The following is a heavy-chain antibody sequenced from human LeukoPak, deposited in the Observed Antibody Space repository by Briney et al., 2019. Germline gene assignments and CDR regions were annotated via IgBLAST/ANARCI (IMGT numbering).Heavy chain of an antibody. D-gene: IGHD6-13*01. J-gene: IGHJ4*02. CDR3: ARGYSSSWYVVNSPDY. CDR2: IKQDGSEK. V-gene: IGHV3-7*01. Sequence: GGSLRLSCAASGFTFSSYWMSWVRQAPGKGLEWVANIKQDGSEKYYVDSVKGRFTISRDNAKNSLYLQMNSLRAEDTAVYYCARGYSSSWYVVNSPDYWGQGTLVTVSS. CDR1: GFTFSSYW.